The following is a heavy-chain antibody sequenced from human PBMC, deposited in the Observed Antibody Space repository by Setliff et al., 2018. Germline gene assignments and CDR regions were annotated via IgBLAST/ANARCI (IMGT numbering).Heavy chain of an antibody. CDR3: ASYIAAAGPIDY. D-gene: IGHD6-13*01. Sequence: GGSLRLSCAASGFTFSSYAMSWVRQAPGKGLEWVSAISGSGGSTYYADSVKGRFIISRDNSENTLYLQMNSLRAEDTAVYYCASYIAAAGPIDYWGQGTLVTVSS. V-gene: IGHV3-23*01. J-gene: IGHJ4*02. CDR1: GFTFSSYA. CDR2: ISGSGGST.